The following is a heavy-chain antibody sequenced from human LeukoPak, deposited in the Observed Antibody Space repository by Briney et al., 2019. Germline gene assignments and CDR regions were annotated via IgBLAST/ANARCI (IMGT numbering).Heavy chain of an antibody. J-gene: IGHJ5*02. Sequence: GGSLRLSCAASGFTFRSYWMHWVRQAPGKGLVWVSRINSDGSSTSYADSVKGRFTISSDNAKNTLYLQMNSLRAEDTAVYYCAKGFLLPNWFDPWGQGTLVTVSS. CDR2: INSDGSST. CDR1: GFTFRSYW. CDR3: AKGFLLPNWFDP. V-gene: IGHV3-74*01. D-gene: IGHD2-15*01.